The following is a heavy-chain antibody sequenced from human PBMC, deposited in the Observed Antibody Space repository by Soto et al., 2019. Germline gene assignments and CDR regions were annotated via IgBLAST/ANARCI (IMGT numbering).Heavy chain of an antibody. CDR2: IVVGSGNP. D-gene: IGHD3-22*01. CDR3: AAVRVDYYVSIHAVDI. V-gene: IGHV1-58*01. J-gene: IGHJ3*02. Sequence: QMQLVQSGPEVTKPGTSVKVSCKASGFTFTSSALQWLRQARGQLLECTGWIVVGSGNPNYAQKFQQCITTTRDMSKSPAYVQLSSLRSEDTAVYYCAAVRVDYYVSIHAVDIWGQGTMVTVSS. CDR1: GFTFTSSA.